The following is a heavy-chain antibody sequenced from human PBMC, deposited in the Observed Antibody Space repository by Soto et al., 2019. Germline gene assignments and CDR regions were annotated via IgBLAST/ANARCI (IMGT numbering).Heavy chain of an antibody. J-gene: IGHJ6*02. V-gene: IGHV3-11*01. CDR2: VNTIGSTK. CDR3: ARGGTRGSSSWPDGMDV. D-gene: IGHD6-13*01. CDR1: GFTFSDYY. Sequence: GGSLRLSCAASGFTFSDYYMTWIRQAPGKGLEWVSYVNTIGSTKNYADSMKGRFTISRDNAKNSLYLQMISLRAEDTAVYYCARGGTRGSSSWPDGMDVWGQGTTVTVSS.